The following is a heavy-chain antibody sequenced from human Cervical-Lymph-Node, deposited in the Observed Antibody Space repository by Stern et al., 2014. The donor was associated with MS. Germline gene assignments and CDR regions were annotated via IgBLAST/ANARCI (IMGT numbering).Heavy chain of an antibody. CDR1: GGSISSGSYY. V-gene: IGHV4-61*02. CDR3: AREGYYYNGMDV. J-gene: IGHJ6*02. CDR2: IYPGGST. Sequence: QLQLQESGPGLVKPSQTLSLTCTVSGGSISSGSYYWSWIRQPAGQGLEWFGRIYPGGSTNYTPSLKSRVTISVDTSKTQFPLKLSSVTAADTAMYYCAREGYYYNGMDVWGQGTTVTVSS.